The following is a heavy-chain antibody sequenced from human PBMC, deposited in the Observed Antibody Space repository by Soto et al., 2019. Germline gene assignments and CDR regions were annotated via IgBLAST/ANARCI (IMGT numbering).Heavy chain of an antibody. CDR3: VRDSHGDY. J-gene: IGHJ4*02. CDR2: IDHDGPT. CDR1: GFIFSNYW. Sequence: PGGSLRLSCAGSGFIFSNYWMHWVRQAPGKGLEWVARIDHDGPTDYADSVRGRFTISRDNAENTLYLQMNSLRPEDTAGYYCVRDSHGDYWGQGTLVTVSS. V-gene: IGHV3-74*01.